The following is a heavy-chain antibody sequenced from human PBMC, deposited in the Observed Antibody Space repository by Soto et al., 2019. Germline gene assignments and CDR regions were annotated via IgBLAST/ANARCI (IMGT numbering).Heavy chain of an antibody. CDR3: ARDLSYGSGRGPYGMDV. D-gene: IGHD3-10*01. V-gene: IGHV3-33*01. CDR1: GFTFSSYG. J-gene: IGHJ6*02. Sequence: QVQLVESGGGVVQPGRSLRLSCAASGFTFSSYGMHWVRQAPGKGLEWGAVIWYDGSNKYYADSVKGRFTISRDNSKNTLYLKMNSLRAEDTAVYYCARDLSYGSGRGPYGMDVWGQGTTVTVSS. CDR2: IWYDGSNK.